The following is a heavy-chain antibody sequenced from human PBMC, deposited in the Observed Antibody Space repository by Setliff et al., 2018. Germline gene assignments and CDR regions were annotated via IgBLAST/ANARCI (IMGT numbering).Heavy chain of an antibody. J-gene: IGHJ3*02. CDR3: ARAVGATIGAFDI. CDR2: VYYSGMT. D-gene: IGHD1-26*01. CDR1: GGSISSYY. V-gene: IGHV4-59*04. Sequence: SETLSLTCTVSGGSISSYYWSWIRQPPGKGLEWIGNVYYSGMTYSNPSLESRVTVSVDTSRIHFSLKLRSVTAADTAVYYCARAVGATIGAFDIWGQGTMVTVS.